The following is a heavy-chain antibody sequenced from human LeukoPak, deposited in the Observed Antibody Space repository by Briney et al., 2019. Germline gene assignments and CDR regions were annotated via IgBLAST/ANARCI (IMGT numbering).Heavy chain of an antibody. CDR1: GYTFTSYY. CDR3: AREKAYIVGAIVRRGVFDY. V-gene: IGHV1-3*01. J-gene: IGHJ4*02. Sequence: ASVKVSCKASGYTFTSYYMHWVRQAPGQRLEWMGWINAGNGNTKYSQKFQGRVTITRDTSASTAYMELSSLRSEDTAVYYCAREKAYIVGAIVRRGVFDYWGQGTLVTVSS. D-gene: IGHD1-26*01. CDR2: INAGNGNT.